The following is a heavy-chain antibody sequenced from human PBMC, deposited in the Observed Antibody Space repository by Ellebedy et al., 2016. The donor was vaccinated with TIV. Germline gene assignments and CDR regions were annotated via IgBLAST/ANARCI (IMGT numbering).Heavy chain of an antibody. CDR3: ARRWSYGDYAVQVNSWFDR. J-gene: IGHJ5*02. CDR1: GFSFRSYW. CDR2: IYQDGSVQ. Sequence: GGSLRLSRAATGFSFRSYWMSWVRQAPGKGLEWVANIYQDGSVQYYLDSVKGRFTISRDNAINSLFLQMNSLRAGDTAVYYCARRWSYGDYAVQVNSWFDRWGRGTLVTVSS. D-gene: IGHD4-17*01. V-gene: IGHV3-7*01.